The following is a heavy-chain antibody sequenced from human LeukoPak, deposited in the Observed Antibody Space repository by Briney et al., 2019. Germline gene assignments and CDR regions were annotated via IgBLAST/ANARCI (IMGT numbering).Heavy chain of an antibody. CDR1: GYTFTGYY. Sequence: ASVKVSCKASGYTFTGYYMHWVRQAPGQGLEWMGWINPNSGGTNYAQKFQGRVTMTRDTSTSTAYMELRSLRSDDTAVYYCAREGSSSSFLDYWGQGTLVTVSS. V-gene: IGHV1-2*02. CDR2: INPNSGGT. D-gene: IGHD6-6*01. J-gene: IGHJ4*02. CDR3: AREGSSSSFLDY.